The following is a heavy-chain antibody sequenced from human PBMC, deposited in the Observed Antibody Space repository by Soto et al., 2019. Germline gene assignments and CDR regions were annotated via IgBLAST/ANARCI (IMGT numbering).Heavy chain of an antibody. D-gene: IGHD6-13*01. CDR1: GYTFTSYD. CDR3: ARSLAAAGRRLDY. J-gene: IGHJ4*02. CDR2: MNANNGNT. Sequence: ASVKVSCKASGYTFTSYDINWVRQATGQGLEWMGWMNANNGNTDYAQKLQGRVTMTTDTSTSTAYMELRSLRSDDTAVYYCARSLAAAGRRLDYWGQGTLVTVSS. V-gene: IGHV1-18*01.